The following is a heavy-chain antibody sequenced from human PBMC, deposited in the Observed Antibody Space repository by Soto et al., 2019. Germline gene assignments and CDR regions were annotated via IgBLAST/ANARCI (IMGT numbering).Heavy chain of an antibody. V-gene: IGHV4-38-2*01. D-gene: IGHD3-10*01. CDR3: ARKSLFDY. J-gene: IGHJ4*02. Sequence: SETLSLTCAVSGYSISSGYYWGWIRQPPGKGLEWIGSIYHTGSTHYNPSLKSRVTISVDTSKNQFSLKLSSVTAADTAVYYCARKSLFDYWGQGTLVTVSS. CDR1: GYSISSGYY. CDR2: IYHTGST.